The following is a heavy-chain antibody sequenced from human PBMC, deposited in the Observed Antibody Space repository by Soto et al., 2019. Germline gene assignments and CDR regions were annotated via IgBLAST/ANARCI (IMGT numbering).Heavy chain of an antibody. CDR3: AHRPTSTEDFYFDY. J-gene: IGHJ4*02. V-gene: IGHV2-5*01. CDR2: IYWNDDK. Sequence: GPTLVNPTQTLTLTCSFSGFSLTTSGVAVGWFRQPPGKAPEWLSLIYWNDDKRYSPSLRSRLIVTGDSSKNQVVLTLADADTADSGTYYCAHRPTSTEDFYFDYWGQGTLVTVSS. CDR1: GFSLTTSGVA.